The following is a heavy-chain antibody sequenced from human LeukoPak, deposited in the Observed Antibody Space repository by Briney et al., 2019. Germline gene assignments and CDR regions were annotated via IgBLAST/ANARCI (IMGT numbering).Heavy chain of an antibody. CDR3: ASLWELHY. J-gene: IGHJ4*02. V-gene: IGHV3-48*03. D-gene: IGHD1-26*01. CDR1: GFTYSTFE. Sequence: GGSLRLSCAASGFTYSTFEMNWVRQAPGKGLEWISYINSGGDTIYYADSVKGRFTVSRDNAKNSLYLQMNSLRAEDTAVYYCASLWELHYWGQGTLVAVSS. CDR2: INSGGDTI.